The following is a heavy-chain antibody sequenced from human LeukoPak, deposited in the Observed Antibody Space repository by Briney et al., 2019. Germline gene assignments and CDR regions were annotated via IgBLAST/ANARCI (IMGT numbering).Heavy chain of an antibody. J-gene: IGHJ3*02. CDR2: IYYSGST. CDR3: ARGARRSVLRYFDWFGAFDI. D-gene: IGHD3-9*01. Sequence: SETLSLTCTVSGGSISSYYWSWIRQPPGKGLEWIGYIYYSGSTNYNPSLKSRVTISVDTSKNQFSLKLSSVTAADTAVYYCARGARRSVLRYFDWFGAFDIWGQGTMVTVSS. V-gene: IGHV4-59*01. CDR1: GGSISSYY.